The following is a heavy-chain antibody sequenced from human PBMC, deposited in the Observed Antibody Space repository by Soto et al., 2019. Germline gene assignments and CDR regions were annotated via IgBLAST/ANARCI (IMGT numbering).Heavy chain of an antibody. V-gene: IGHV1-18*04. J-gene: IGHJ5*02. Sequence: QVQLVQSGAEVKKPGASVKVSCKASGYTFTNYGISWVRQAPGQGLEWMGWISTNTGHTDYARNVRCRVTMTTDASTTTANMELRRLTSDDTAIYFCAREEYRQVDHWGQGTLVTVSS. CDR1: GYTFTNYG. CDR2: ISTNTGHT. CDR3: AREEYRQVDH. D-gene: IGHD3-16*02.